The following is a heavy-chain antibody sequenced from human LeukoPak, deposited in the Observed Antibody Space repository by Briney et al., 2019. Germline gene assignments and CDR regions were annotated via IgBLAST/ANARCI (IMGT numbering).Heavy chain of an antibody. D-gene: IGHD1-1*01. V-gene: IGHV3-30*02. CDR2: IRYEGTNK. Sequence: QTGGSLRLSCAASGFIFSSYGMHWVRQAPGKGLEWVAFIRYEGTNKYYADSVKGRFTISRDNSKNTLYLQMNSLRAEDTAIYYCAKSGVTPMGTNYYYYMDVWGKGTTVTVSS. CDR1: GFIFSSYG. J-gene: IGHJ6*03. CDR3: AKSGVTPMGTNYYYYMDV.